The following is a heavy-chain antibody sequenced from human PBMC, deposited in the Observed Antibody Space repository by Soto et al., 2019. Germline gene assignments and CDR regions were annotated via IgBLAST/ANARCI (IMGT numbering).Heavy chain of an antibody. CDR1: GFTFTSYY. CDR3: ARVVPAANYFDY. J-gene: IGHJ4*02. V-gene: IGHV1-46*01. CDR2: INPSGGST. D-gene: IGHD2-2*01. Sequence: ASVKVSCKASGFTFTSYYMHWVRQAPGQGLEWMGIINPSGGSTSYAQKFQGRVTMTRDTSTSTVYMELISLRSEDTAVYYCARVVPAANYFDYWGQGTLVTVSS.